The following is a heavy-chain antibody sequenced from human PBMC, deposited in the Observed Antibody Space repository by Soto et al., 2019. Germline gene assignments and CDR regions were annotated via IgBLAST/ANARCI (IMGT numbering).Heavy chain of an antibody. Sequence: GGVLRLSCAASGFTFSSYAMSWVRQAPGKGLEWVSAISGSGGSTYYADSVKGRFTISRDNSKNTLYLQMNSLRAEDTAVYYCAKDRPRYGSGSEFDYWGQGTLVTASS. CDR2: ISGSGGST. D-gene: IGHD3-10*01. CDR1: GFTFSSYA. CDR3: AKDRPRYGSGSEFDY. J-gene: IGHJ4*02. V-gene: IGHV3-23*01.